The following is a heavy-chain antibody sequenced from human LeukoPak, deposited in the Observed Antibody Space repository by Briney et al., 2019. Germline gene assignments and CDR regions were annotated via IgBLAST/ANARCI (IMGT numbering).Heavy chain of an antibody. V-gene: IGHV4-38-2*01. CDR3: ARVLSVPYLHDS. J-gene: IGHJ4*02. CDR1: GHSTTRGNY. CDR2: FFLSDKS. D-gene: IGHD2-21*02. Sequence: SETLSLTCATSGHSTTRGNYWAWFRQSPGNGLEWIATFFLSDKSFYNASLESGVTMSLDTSKSQFSLNLTSVTAADTADYYCARVLSVPYLHDSRGRGTQVTVSS.